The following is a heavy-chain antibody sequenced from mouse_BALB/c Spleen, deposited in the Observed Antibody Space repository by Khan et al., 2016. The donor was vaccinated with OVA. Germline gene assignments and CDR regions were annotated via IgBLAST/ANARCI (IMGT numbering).Heavy chain of an antibody. V-gene: IGHV3-2*02. Sequence: EVQLQESGPGLVKPSQSLSLTCTVTGYSITSNYAWNWIRQFPGNKLEWMGYISYSDSTSYNPSLKSRISITRDPSKNPFFLQLNSLTTEDTATYYCARGNYYGYAMDYWGQGTSVTVSS. D-gene: IGHD1-1*01. CDR1: GYSITSNYA. J-gene: IGHJ4*01. CDR2: ISYSDST. CDR3: ARGNYYGYAMDY.